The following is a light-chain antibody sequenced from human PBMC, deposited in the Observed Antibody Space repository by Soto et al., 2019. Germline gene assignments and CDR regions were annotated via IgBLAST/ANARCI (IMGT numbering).Light chain of an antibody. Sequence: VLTQSPGTLSLSPGERSTLSCRASQTVRNNYLAWYQQKRGQAPRLPIYGASTRATGIPARFSGSGSGTEFTLTISSLQSEDFAVYYCQQYNAFGQGTKVDIK. J-gene: IGKJ1*01. CDR1: QTVRNN. V-gene: IGKV3-15*01. CDR3: QQYNA. CDR2: GAS.